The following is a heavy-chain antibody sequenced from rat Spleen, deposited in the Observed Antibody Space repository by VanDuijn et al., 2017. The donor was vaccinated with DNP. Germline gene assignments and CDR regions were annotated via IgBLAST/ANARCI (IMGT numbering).Heavy chain of an antibody. D-gene: IGHD1-12*02. Sequence: QVQLKESGPGLVQPSQTLSLACTVSGFSLTSYHVHWVRQPSGKGLEWMGRIQSGGSTDYNSALKSRLSISRDTSKSQVLLKMNSLQSEDTAMYFCARSDDGSYDGYFDFWGPGTMVTVSS. V-gene: IGHV2-27*01. CDR1: GFSLTSYH. CDR3: ARSDDGSYDGYFDF. CDR2: IQSGGST. J-gene: IGHJ1*01.